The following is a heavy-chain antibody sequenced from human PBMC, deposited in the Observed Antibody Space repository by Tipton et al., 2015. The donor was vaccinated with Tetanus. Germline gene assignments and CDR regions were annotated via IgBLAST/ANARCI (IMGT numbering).Heavy chain of an antibody. J-gene: IGHJ6*02. CDR2: ISYSGST. D-gene: IGHD3-9*01. Sequence: LRLSCTVSGASISSSRRFDCGWIRQPPGKGLEWIGTISYSGSTSYSPSLKSRVTMSVDTSRNQFSLNLTSVTAADTAVYYCARSGYYSRAYHHYRMDVWGQGTTVSVSS. V-gene: IGHV4-39*01. CDR1: GASISSSRRFD. CDR3: ARSGYYSRAYHHYRMDV.